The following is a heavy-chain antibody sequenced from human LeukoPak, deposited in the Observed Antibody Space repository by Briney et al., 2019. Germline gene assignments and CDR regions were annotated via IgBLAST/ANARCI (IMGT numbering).Heavy chain of an antibody. CDR2: IDPSDSYT. D-gene: IGHD6-19*01. CDR3: ARHSFVAGTLDWFDP. CDR1: GYSFTSYW. V-gene: IGHV5-10-1*01. J-gene: IGHJ5*02. Sequence: GESLKISCKGSGYSFTSYWISWVRQMPGKGLEWMGRIDPSDSYTNYSPSFQGYVTISADKSISTAYLQWSSLKASDTAMYYCARHSFVAGTLDWFDPWGQGTLVTVSS.